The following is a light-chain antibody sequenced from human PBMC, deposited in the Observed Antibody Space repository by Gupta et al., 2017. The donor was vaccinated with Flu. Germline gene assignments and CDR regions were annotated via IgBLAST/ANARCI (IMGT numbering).Light chain of an antibody. V-gene: IGKV1-33*01. CDR1: QDISNY. CDR3: QQYDNLPPLT. Sequence: DIQMTQSPSSLSASVGDRVTITCQASQDISNYLNWYQQKPGKAPKLLIYDASNLETGVPSRFSGRGSGTDFTFTISSLQPEDIATYYCQQYDNLPPLTFGPGTKVDIK. J-gene: IGKJ3*01. CDR2: DAS.